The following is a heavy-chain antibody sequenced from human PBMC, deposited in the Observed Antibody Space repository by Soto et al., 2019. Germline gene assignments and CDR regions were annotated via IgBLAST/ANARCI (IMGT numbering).Heavy chain of an antibody. J-gene: IGHJ6*02. V-gene: IGHV3-53*01. D-gene: IGHD3-16*01. CDR2: IYAGGST. CDR1: GLIVSDNC. CDR3: AKDAIFEMITAGNPRMAV. Sequence: EVQVVESGGGLIQPGGSLRLSCVASGLIVSDNCMNWVRQAPGKGLEWVSIIYAGGSTYYADSVKGRFTISRDHSKNTVYLQMHSLRVEDTAIYYCAKDAIFEMITAGNPRMAVWGQGTTVTVSS.